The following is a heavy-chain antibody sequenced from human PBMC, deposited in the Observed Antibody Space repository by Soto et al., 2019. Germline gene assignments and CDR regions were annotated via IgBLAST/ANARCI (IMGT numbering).Heavy chain of an antibody. CDR2: ISGSNGNT. J-gene: IGHJ4*02. CDR3: ARDLGTYRAPFYIDH. CDR1: GYMFTTYG. Sequence: ASVKFSCKASGYMFTTYGISWVRQAPGQGLEWVAWISGSNGNTDYGKKFQGRVNVTTETSTSTVYLEVRSLRFDDTAVYYCARDLGTYRAPFYIDHWGPGTLVTSPQ. D-gene: IGHD3-16*01. V-gene: IGHV1-18*04.